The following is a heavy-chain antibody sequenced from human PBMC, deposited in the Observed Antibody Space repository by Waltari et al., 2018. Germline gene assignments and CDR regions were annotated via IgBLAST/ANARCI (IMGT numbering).Heavy chain of an antibody. D-gene: IGHD3-10*01. CDR3: ARVGTGEGSFSGAGAFDI. V-gene: IGHV4-4*07. Sequence: QVQLQESGPGLVKPSETLSLTCTVSGGSISSYYWSWIRQPAGKGLEWIGRIYTSGSTTYTPPLKSRVTMSVDTSKNQFSLKLSSVTAADTAVYYCARVGTGEGSFSGAGAFDIWGQGTMVTVSS. CDR2: IYTSGST. CDR1: GGSISSYY. J-gene: IGHJ3*02.